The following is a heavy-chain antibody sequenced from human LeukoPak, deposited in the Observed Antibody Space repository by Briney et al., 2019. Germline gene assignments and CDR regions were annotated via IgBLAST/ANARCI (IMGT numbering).Heavy chain of an antibody. J-gene: IGHJ4*02. CDR3: ARRKKDYYGSGSYFDY. V-gene: IGHV4-59*08. Sequence: PSETLSLTCTVSGAFISNYYWSWIRQSPGKGLEWIGYIYYSGSTNYNPSLKSRVTISVDTSKNQFSLKLSSVTAADTVVYYCARRKKDYYGSGSYFDYWGQGTLVTVSS. D-gene: IGHD3-10*01. CDR2: IYYSGST. CDR1: GAFISNYY.